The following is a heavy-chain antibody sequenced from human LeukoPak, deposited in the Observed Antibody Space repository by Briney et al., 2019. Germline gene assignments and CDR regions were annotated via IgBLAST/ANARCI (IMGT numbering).Heavy chain of an antibody. J-gene: IGHJ5*02. V-gene: IGHV4-4*07. CDR2: IYTSGST. CDR3: ARGGPGSSWYANWFDP. D-gene: IGHD6-13*01. Sequence: SETLSLTCTVSGGSISSYYWSWIRQPAGKGLEWIGRIYTSGSTNYNPSLKSRVTMSVDTSKNQFSLKLSFVTAADTAVYYCARGGPGSSWYANWFDPWGQGTLVTVSS. CDR1: GGSISSYY.